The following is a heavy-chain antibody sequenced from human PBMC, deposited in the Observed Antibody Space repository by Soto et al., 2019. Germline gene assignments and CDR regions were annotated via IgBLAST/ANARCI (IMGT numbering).Heavy chain of an antibody. CDR1: GGTFNNYG. CDR3: ASWDYDVLTGYSYDD. J-gene: IGHJ4*02. D-gene: IGHD3-9*01. V-gene: IGHV1-69*01. CDR2: IIPMIPRT. Sequence: QVQLVQSGAEVKKPGSSVKVSCKASGGTFNNYGMGWVRQAPGQGLEWMGGIIPMIPRTNYAQKFQGRVTLTADASRSTAYMELRSLRSEDTAVYYCASWDYDVLTGYSYDDWGQGNLVTVSS.